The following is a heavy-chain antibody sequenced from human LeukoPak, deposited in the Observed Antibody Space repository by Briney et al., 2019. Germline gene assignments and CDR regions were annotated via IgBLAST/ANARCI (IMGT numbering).Heavy chain of an antibody. D-gene: IGHD4-17*01. J-gene: IGHJ5*02. CDR2: INYSGGT. V-gene: IGHV4-34*01. Sequence: PSETLSLTCAVYGGSFSGYYWTWIRQPPGKGLEWIGEINYSGGTNYHPSLKTRVTVSLDTSKNQFSLNLISVTAADTAVYYCARSPQGTATTANWLDPWGQGTLVTVSS. CDR1: GGSFSGYY. CDR3: ARSPQGTATTANWLDP.